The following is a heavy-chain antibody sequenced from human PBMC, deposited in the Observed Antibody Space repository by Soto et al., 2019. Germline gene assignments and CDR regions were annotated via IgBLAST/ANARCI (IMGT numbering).Heavy chain of an antibody. J-gene: IGHJ6*02. V-gene: IGHV4-31*03. Sequence: PSETLSLTCTVSGGSISSGDYWSWILQHPWKGLEWIGYIFYSGNTYYNPSLKSRVTISVDTSKNQFSLKLSSVTAADTAVYYCARDSDSNAYYYYGMDVWGHGITVTVSS. CDR3: ARDSDSNAYYYYGMDV. D-gene: IGHD4-4*01. CDR1: GGSISSGDY. CDR2: IFYSGNT.